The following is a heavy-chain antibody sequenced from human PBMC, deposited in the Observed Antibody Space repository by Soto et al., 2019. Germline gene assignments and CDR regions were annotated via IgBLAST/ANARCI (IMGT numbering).Heavy chain of an antibody. J-gene: IGHJ4*02. V-gene: IGHV1-69*02. D-gene: IGHD3-10*01. CDR1: GGTFSSYT. CDR2: IIPILGIA. CDR3: ASWPDYYGSGSPDY. Sequence: ASVKVSCKASGGTFSSYTISWVRQAPGQGLEWMGRIIPILGIANYAQKFQGRVTITADKSTSTAYMELSSLRSEDMAVYYCASWPDYYGSGSPDYWGQGTLVTVSS.